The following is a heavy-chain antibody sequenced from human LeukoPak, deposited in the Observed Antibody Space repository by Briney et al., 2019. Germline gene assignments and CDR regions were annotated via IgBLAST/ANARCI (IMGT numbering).Heavy chain of an antibody. J-gene: IGHJ4*02. Sequence: GGSLRLSCAASGFTFSSYAMSWVRQAPGKGLEWVSAISGSGGSTYYADSVKGRFTISRGNSKNTLYLQMNSLRAEDTAVYYCAKDRTYYDILTGYETTTDYFDYWGQGTLVTVSS. CDR2: ISGSGGST. CDR3: AKDRTYYDILTGYETTTDYFDY. CDR1: GFTFSSYA. D-gene: IGHD3-9*01. V-gene: IGHV3-23*01.